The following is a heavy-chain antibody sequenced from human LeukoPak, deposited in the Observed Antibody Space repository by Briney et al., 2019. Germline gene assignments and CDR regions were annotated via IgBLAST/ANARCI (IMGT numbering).Heavy chain of an antibody. D-gene: IGHD4-17*01. CDR3: ARDSHPTTVKLVY. CDR2: IYNDGST. V-gene: IGHV3-66*01. CDR1: GFTVSSNY. J-gene: IGHJ4*02. Sequence: GSLRLSCAASGFTVSSNYMSWVRQAPGKGLEWVSIIYNDGSTYYADSVKGRFTISRDNSKNTLFLQMNSLRAEDTAVYYCARDSHPTTVKLVYWGQGTLVTVSS.